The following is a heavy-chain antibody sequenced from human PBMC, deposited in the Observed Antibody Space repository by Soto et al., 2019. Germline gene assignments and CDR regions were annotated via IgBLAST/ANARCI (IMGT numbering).Heavy chain of an antibody. CDR2: MFYSGLT. D-gene: IGHD2-15*01. CDR3: APLSVSLSGPYGIHV. Sequence: SETLSLTCSVSVYSFTSSDYYWAWILQPPGKGLEWIGSMFYSGLTYYNPSLKSRVTLSVDTSKNQFSVRLNSVTAADTAVYYCAPLSVSLSGPYGIHVWGQGTTVTVSS. J-gene: IGHJ6*02. V-gene: IGHV4-39*01. CDR1: VYSFTSSDYY.